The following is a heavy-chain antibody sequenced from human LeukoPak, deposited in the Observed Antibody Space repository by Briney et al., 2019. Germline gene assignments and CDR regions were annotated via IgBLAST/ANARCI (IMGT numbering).Heavy chain of an antibody. J-gene: IGHJ5*02. CDR2: ISGYNGNT. CDR1: GYTFTTYN. D-gene: IGHD3-10*01. Sequence: ASVKVSCKASGYTFTTYNINWVRQAPGQGLEWMGWISGYNGNTNYAQKLQGRVTMTTDTSTSTAYMELRSLKSDDTAVYYCARLWFGESFDPWGQGTLVTVSS. V-gene: IGHV1-18*01. CDR3: ARLWFGESFDP.